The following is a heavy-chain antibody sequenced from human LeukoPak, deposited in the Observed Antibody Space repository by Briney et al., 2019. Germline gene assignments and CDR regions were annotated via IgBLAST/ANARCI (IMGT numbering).Heavy chain of an antibody. D-gene: IGHD3-22*01. CDR1: GGSFSGYY. CDR2: INRSGST. CDR3: ARGQDYYDSSGYP. J-gene: IGHJ4*02. Sequence: PSETLSLTCAVYGGSFSGYYWSWIRQPPGKGLEWIGEINRSGSTNYNPSLKSRVTISVDTSKNQFSLKLSSVTAADTAVYYCARGQDYYDSSGYPWGQGTLVTVSS. V-gene: IGHV4-34*01.